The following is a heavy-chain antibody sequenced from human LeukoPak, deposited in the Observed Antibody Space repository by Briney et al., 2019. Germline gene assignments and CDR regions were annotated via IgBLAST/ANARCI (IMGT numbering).Heavy chain of an antibody. CDR1: GGSISSGGYS. D-gene: IGHD1-26*01. J-gene: IGHJ3*02. CDR2: IYHSGST. V-gene: IGHV4-30-2*01. CDR3: ARESQWELLGAFDI. Sequence: SETLSLTCAASGGSISSGGYSWSWIRQPPGKGLEWIGYIYHSGSTYYNPSLKSRVTISVDRSKNQFSLKLSSVTAADTAVYYCARESQWELLGAFDIWGQGTMVTVSS.